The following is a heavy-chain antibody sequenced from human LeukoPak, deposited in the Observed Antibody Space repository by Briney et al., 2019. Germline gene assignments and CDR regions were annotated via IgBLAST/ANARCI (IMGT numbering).Heavy chain of an antibody. Sequence: SETLSLTCTVSGGSINSYYWSWIRQPPGKGLEWIGYIYYSETINYNPSLTSRVTISLDPSKNQVSLKLTSVTAADTAVYYCVRVGGASSILSAFDIWGQGAMVTVSS. CDR2: IYYSETI. D-gene: IGHD6-6*01. CDR3: VRVGGASSILSAFDI. J-gene: IGHJ3*02. CDR1: GGSINSYY. V-gene: IGHV4-59*01.